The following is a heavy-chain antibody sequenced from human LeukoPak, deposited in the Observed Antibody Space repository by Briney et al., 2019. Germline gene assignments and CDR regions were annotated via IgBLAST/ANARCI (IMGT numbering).Heavy chain of an antibody. CDR2: ISYSGST. D-gene: IGHD3-16*02. CDR3: ARRNYDYVWGSYRRVYYYYMDV. Sequence: SETLSLTCTVSGGSINNYYWSWIRQPPGKGLEWIGYISYSGSTNYNPSLKSRVTISVDTSKNQFSLKLSSVTAADTAVYYCARRNYDYVWGSYRRVYYYYMDVWGKGTTVTISS. J-gene: IGHJ6*03. V-gene: IGHV4-59*01. CDR1: GGSINNYY.